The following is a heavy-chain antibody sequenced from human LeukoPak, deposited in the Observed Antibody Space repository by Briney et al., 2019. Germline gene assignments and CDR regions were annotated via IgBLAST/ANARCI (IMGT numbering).Heavy chain of an antibody. Sequence: SQTLSLTRAISGDSLSSNSATWNWIRQSPSRGLEWLGRTYYRSKWYKYYAVSVKGRITINPDTSKNQFSLQLNSVTPEDKAVYYCARGPSYFQHWGQGTLVTVSS. CDR1: GDSLSSNSAT. CDR3: ARGPSYFQH. CDR2: TYYRSKWYK. J-gene: IGHJ1*01. V-gene: IGHV6-1*01.